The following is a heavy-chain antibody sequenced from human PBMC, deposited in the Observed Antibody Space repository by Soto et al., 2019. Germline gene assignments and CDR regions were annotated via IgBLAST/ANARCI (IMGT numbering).Heavy chain of an antibody. Sequence: ASGTLSLTCAVSGGSLPSGTYSWNRIRPAPGKGLEWIGYIFPSGTTYYNPSLNSCVSISIDVSKNQVSLNLRSLTAADTAVYYCARGREFDSWGQGTLVTVSS. CDR1: GGSLPSGTYS. J-gene: IGHJ4*02. CDR3: ARGREFDS. V-gene: IGHV4-30-2*01. CDR2: IFPSGTT.